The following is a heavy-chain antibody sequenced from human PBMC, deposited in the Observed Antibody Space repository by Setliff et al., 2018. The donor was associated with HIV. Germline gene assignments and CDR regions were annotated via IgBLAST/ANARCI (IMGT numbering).Heavy chain of an antibody. Sequence: SETLSLTCTVSGGSISSRDYYWGWIRQPPGKGLEWIGSMSYSGSAYYNPSLKSRVTISVDTSKSQFSLRLSSVTAADTAVYYCARVWLHFGDDIPRFDPWGQGILVTSPQ. D-gene: IGHD4-17*01. CDR3: ARVWLHFGDDIPRFDP. V-gene: IGHV4-39*01. J-gene: IGHJ5*02. CDR2: MSYSGSA. CDR1: GGSISSRDYY.